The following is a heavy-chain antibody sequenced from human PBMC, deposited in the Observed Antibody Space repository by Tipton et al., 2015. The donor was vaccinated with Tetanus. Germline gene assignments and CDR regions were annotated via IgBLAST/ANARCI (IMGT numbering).Heavy chain of an antibody. J-gene: IGHJ2*01. V-gene: IGHV4-59*01. CDR2: IYYSGST. CDR1: GGSFSGSF. Sequence: TLSLTCDVSGGSFSGSFWSWIRQPPGKGLEWIGYIYYSGSTSNNPSLKSRVTVSVDTSKNQFSLTLSSVTADDTAVYYCARGGDPYRGQYWYFDLWGRGSLVTVSS. CDR3: ARGGDPYRGQYWYFDL. D-gene: IGHD3-10*01.